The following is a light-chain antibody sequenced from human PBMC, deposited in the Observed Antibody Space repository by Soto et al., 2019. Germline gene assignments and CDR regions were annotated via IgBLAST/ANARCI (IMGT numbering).Light chain of an antibody. J-gene: IGKJ2*01. Sequence: EIGLTQSPGTLSLSPGERATLSCRASQSFSSSYLAWYQQKPGQAPRLLIYGASSRATGIPDRFSGSGSGTDFTLTISRLEPEDFAVYYCQQYGSSPFTFGQGTKLEIK. V-gene: IGKV3-20*01. CDR1: QSFSSSY. CDR2: GAS. CDR3: QQYGSSPFT.